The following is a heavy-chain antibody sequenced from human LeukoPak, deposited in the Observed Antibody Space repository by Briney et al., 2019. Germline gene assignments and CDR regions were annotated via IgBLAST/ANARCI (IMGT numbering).Heavy chain of an antibody. V-gene: IGHV3-48*03. Sequence: PGGSLRLSCAASGFAFSTYEMNWVRQAPGKGLEWVSYISSRGTTIYYADSVQGRFTISRDNAKSSLYLQMNSLRAEDTAIYYCARDRNEYIWGSHRDDAFDFWGQGTMVTVSS. CDR3: ARDRNEYIWGSHRDDAFDF. CDR2: ISSRGTTI. J-gene: IGHJ3*01. D-gene: IGHD3-16*02. CDR1: GFAFSTYE.